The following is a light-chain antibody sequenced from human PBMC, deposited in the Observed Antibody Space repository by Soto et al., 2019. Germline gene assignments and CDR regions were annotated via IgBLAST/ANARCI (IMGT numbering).Light chain of an antibody. V-gene: IGKV1-33*01. CDR2: DAS. J-gene: IGKJ4*01. CDR3: QQYDNLPLT. CDR1: QDINTY. Sequence: DIQMNQSTSSLSSSVGARVTITCQASQDINTYLVWFQQKPEKDPKLLIYDASNLETGVPSRFSGGGSVTNFTFTISSLQPEDTETYYCQQYDNLPLTIRGGTKVEIK.